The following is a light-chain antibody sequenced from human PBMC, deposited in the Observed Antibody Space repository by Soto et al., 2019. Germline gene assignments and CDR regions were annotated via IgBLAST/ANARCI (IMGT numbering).Light chain of an antibody. J-gene: IGKJ1*01. Sequence: EAVITPSPATPSVSSGERTTLSCRASQSVSSNLAWYQQRPGQAPRLLIYDASTRATAIPSRFSGSGSGTEFTLTISSLQSEDFAVYYCRQYNHWPRTFGRGTKVDIK. CDR1: QSVSSN. V-gene: IGKV3-15*01. CDR3: RQYNHWPRT. CDR2: DAS.